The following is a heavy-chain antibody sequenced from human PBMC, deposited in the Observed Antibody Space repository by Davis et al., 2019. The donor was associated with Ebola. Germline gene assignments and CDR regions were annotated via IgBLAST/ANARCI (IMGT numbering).Heavy chain of an antibody. V-gene: IGHV3-30*18. D-gene: IGHD5-18*01. CDR3: AKGLDTAMVTEDY. CDR2: ISYDGSNK. CDR1: GFTFSSYG. Sequence: GESLKISCAASGFTFSSYGMHWVRQAPGKGLEWVAVISYDGSNKYYADSVKGRFTISRDNSKNTLYLQMNSLRAEDTAVYYCAKGLDTAMVTEDYWSQGTLVTVSS. J-gene: IGHJ4*02.